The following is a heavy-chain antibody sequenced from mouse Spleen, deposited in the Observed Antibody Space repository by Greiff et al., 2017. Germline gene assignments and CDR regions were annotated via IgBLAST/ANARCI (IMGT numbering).Heavy chain of an antibody. J-gene: IGHJ3*01. V-gene: IGHV1-62-2*01. CDR3: ARGATMITAGFAY. Sequence: VQGLESGAELVKPGASVKLSCKASGYTFTEYTIHWVKQRSGQGLEWIGWFYPGSGRINYNEKFTDKATLTADKSSSTVYMELSRLTSEDSAVYFCARGATMITAGFAYWGQGTLVTVSA. CDR1: GYTFTEYT. D-gene: IGHD2-4*01. CDR2: FYPGSGRI.